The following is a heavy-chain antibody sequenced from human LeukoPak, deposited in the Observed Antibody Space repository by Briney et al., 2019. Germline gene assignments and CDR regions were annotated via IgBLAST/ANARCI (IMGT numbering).Heavy chain of an antibody. V-gene: IGHV4-59*01. CDR3: ARWTKQWLVRGNWFDP. D-gene: IGHD6-19*01. CDR1: GGSISSYY. J-gene: IGHJ5*02. CDR2: IYYSGST. Sequence: SETLSLTCTVSGGSISSYYWSWIRQPPGKGLEWIGYIYYSGSTNYNPSLKSRVTISVDTSKNQFSLKLSSVTAADTAVYYCARWTKQWLVRGNWFDPWGQGTLVTVSS.